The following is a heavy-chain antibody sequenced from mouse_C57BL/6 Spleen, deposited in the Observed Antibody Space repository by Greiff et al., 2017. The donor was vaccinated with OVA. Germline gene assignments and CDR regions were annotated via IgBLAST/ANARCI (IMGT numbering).Heavy chain of an antibody. CDR2: IYPGDGDT. CDR3: ARELGRYFDV. V-gene: IGHV1-82*01. D-gene: IGHD4-1*01. CDR1: GYAFSSSW. Sequence: QVQLKQSGPELVKPGASVKISCKASGYAFSSSWMNWVKQRPGKGLEWIGRIYPGDGDTNYNGKFKGKATLTADKSSSTAYMQLSSLTSEDSAVYFCARELGRYFDVWGTGTTVTVSS. J-gene: IGHJ1*03.